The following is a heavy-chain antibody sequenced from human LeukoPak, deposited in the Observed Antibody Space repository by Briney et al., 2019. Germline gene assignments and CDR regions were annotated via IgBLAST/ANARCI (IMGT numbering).Heavy chain of an antibody. Sequence: PSETLSLTCAVYGGSFSGYYWSWIRQPPGKGLEWIGEINHSGSTNYNPSLKSRVTISVDTSKNQFSLKLSSVTAADTAVYYCSGYSSGLNWFDPWGQGTLVTVSS. CDR1: GGSFSGYY. D-gene: IGHD6-19*01. CDR3: SGYSSGLNWFDP. V-gene: IGHV4-34*01. J-gene: IGHJ5*02. CDR2: INHSGST.